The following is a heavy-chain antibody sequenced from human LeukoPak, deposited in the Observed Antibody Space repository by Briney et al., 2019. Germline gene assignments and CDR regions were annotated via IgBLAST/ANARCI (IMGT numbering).Heavy chain of an antibody. V-gene: IGHV4-34*01. CDR3: ARVPRGYSPGRAFDI. CDR1: GGSFSGYY. CDR2: INHSGST. Sequence: SETLSLTCAVYGGSFSGYYWSWIRQPPGKGLEWIGEINHSGSTNYNPSLKSRVTISVDTSKNRFSLKLSSVTAADTAVYYCARVPRGYSPGRAFDIWGQGTVVTVSS. D-gene: IGHD5-18*01. J-gene: IGHJ3*02.